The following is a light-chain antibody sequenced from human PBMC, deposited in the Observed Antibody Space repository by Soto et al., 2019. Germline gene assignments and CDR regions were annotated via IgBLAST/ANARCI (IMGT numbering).Light chain of an antibody. V-gene: IGLV2-23*01. CDR3: CSYAGSNTYV. CDR1: SSDIGNYNL. J-gene: IGLJ1*01. Sequence: QSALTQPASVSGSPGQSITISCIGTSSDIGNYNLVSWYQQYPGKAPKLMIYEDSRRPSGVSNRFSGSKSGNTASLTISGPQAEDEADYYCCSYAGSNTYVFGTGTKLTVL. CDR2: EDS.